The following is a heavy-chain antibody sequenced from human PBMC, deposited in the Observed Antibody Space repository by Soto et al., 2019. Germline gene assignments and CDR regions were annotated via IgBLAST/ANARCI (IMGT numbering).Heavy chain of an antibody. CDR2: ISSSGSTI. CDR1: GFTFSVYY. Sequence: PGGSLRLSCASSGFTFSVYYMNWIRQAPGKGLEWVSYISSSGSTIYYADSVKGRFTISRDNAKNSLYLQMNSLRAEDTAVYYCARDFGDIVATDWSYFDYWGQGTLVTVSS. D-gene: IGHD5-12*01. CDR3: ARDFGDIVATDWSYFDY. J-gene: IGHJ4*02. V-gene: IGHV3-11*01.